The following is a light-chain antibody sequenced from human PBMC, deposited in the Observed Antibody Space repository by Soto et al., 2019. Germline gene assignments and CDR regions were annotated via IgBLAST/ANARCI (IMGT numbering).Light chain of an antibody. J-gene: IGLJ2*01. Sequence: SYELTQPPSVSVAPGKKARITCGGNNIGSKSVHWYQQKPGQAPVLVIYYDSDRPSGIPERFSGSNSGNTATLTISRVEAGDEAEYYCQVWDSSSDHVVFGGGTKLTVL. CDR1: NIGSKS. CDR3: QVWDSSSDHVV. V-gene: IGLV3-21*04. CDR2: YDS.